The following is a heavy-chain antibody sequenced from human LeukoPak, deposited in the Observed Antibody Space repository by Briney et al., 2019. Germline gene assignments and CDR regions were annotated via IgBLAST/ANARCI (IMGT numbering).Heavy chain of an antibody. Sequence: PAGSLRLSCAASGFTVSSNYMSWVRQAPGKGLEWVSAIFSGGSTYYTDYVKGRFTISRGNSKNTLYLQMNSLRAEDTAVYYCARVPHLSGGYYFAFDIWGQGTMVTVSS. CDR3: ARVPHLSGGYYFAFDI. V-gene: IGHV3-53*01. CDR1: GFTVSSNY. CDR2: IFSGGST. J-gene: IGHJ3*02. D-gene: IGHD1-26*01.